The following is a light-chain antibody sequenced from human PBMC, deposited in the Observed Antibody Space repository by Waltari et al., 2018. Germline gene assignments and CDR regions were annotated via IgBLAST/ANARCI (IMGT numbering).Light chain of an antibody. CDR3: QQYDTFPFT. Sequence: DIQMTQSPSYLSASVGDRVTITCRASQGIDKFLSWYQQRPGKAPKRLIYYTSTLESGVPSRFSGSGSGTHYTLTISSLQPEDIATYYCQQYDTFPFTFGPGTNLDLK. V-gene: IGKV1-33*01. CDR1: QGIDKF. J-gene: IGKJ3*01. CDR2: YTS.